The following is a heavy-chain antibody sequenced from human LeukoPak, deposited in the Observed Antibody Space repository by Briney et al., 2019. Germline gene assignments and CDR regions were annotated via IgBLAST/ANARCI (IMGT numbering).Heavy chain of an antibody. CDR2: IIPIFGTA. CDR3: ARGGDDFWSGYYRYYYYMDV. V-gene: IGHV1-69*05. Sequence: SVKVSCKAPGGTFSSYAISWVRQAPGQGLEWMGRIIPIFGTANYAQKFQDRVTITTDESTSTAYMELSSLRSEDTAVYYCARGGDDFWSGYYRYYYYMDVWGKGTTVTVSS. J-gene: IGHJ6*03. CDR1: GGTFSSYA. D-gene: IGHD3-3*01.